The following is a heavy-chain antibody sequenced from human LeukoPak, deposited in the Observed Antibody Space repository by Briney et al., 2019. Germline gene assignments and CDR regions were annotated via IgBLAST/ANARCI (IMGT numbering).Heavy chain of an antibody. D-gene: IGHD6-25*01. CDR2: INHSGST. CDR3: AREGGGPRWLDP. CDR1: GGSFSGYY. J-gene: IGHJ5*02. V-gene: IGHV4-34*01. Sequence: SETLSLTCAVYGGSFSGYYWSWIRQPPGKGLEWIGEINHSGSTNYNPSLRSRVTMSVDTSKNQFSLNLSSVTAADAAVYYCAREGGGPRWLDPWGQGTLVTVSS.